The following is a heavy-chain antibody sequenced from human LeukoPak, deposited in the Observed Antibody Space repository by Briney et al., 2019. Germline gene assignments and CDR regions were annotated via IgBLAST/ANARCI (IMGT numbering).Heavy chain of an antibody. CDR3: ARGRSGWSPFDY. CDR1: GFTFSSYA. CDR2: INHSGST. Sequence: GSLRLSCAASGFTFSSYAMSWIRQPPGKGLEWIGEINHSGSTNYNPSLKSRVTISVDTSKNQFSLKLSSVTAADTAVYYCARGRSGWSPFDYWGQGTLVTVSS. D-gene: IGHD6-19*01. J-gene: IGHJ4*02. V-gene: IGHV4-34*01.